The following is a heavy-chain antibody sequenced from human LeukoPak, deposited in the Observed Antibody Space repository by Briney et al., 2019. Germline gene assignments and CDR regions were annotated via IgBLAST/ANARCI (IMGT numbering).Heavy chain of an antibody. D-gene: IGHD4-17*01. CDR2: INHSGST. CDR3: ARYSAPVTSIDY. J-gene: IGHJ4*02. V-gene: IGHV4-34*01. CDR1: GGSFSGYY. Sequence: PSETLSLTCAVYGGSFSGYYWSWIRQPPGKGLEWIGEINHSGSTNYNPSLKSRVTISVDTSKNQFSLMLSSVTAADTAVYYCARYSAPVTSIDYWGQGTLVTVSS.